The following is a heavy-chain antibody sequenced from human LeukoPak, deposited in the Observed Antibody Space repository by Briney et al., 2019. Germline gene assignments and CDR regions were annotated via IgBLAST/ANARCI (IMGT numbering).Heavy chain of an antibody. CDR1: GYTFTSYD. D-gene: IGHD3/OR15-3a*01. Sequence: ASVKVSCKASGYTFTSYDINWVRQATGQGLEWMGWMNPNSGNTGYAQKFQGRVTMTRNTSISTAYMELSSLRSEDTAVYYCARGAGRRLWDWSYYYYGMDVWGQGTTVTVSS. V-gene: IGHV1-8*01. CDR2: MNPNSGNT. J-gene: IGHJ6*02. CDR3: ARGAGRRLWDWSYYYYGMDV.